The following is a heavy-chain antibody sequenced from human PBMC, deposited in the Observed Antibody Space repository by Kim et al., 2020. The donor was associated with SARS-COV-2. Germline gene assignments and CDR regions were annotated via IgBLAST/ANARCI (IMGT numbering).Heavy chain of an antibody. V-gene: IGHV6-1*01. CDR1: GDSVSSNSAA. D-gene: IGHD1-26*01. CDR3: ARDRAVAATTDYYGLDV. J-gene: IGHJ6*02. Sequence: SQTLSLTCAISGDSVSSNSAAWTWIRQSPSRGLEWLGRTYYRSKWYNDYLVSLRSRITINPDTSKNQFSLQLNSVVPEDTAVYYCARDRAVAATTDYYGLDVWGPGTTGTVSS. CDR2: TYYRSKWYN.